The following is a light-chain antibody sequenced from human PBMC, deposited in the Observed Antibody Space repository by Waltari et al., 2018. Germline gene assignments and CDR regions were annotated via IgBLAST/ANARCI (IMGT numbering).Light chain of an antibody. Sequence: EIVMTQSPATLSVSPGERVTLSCRASQSVRSHLAWYQQKPGQAPRLLIYSASTRATGIPARFSGSGSATEFTRTISSLQSEDFAVYYCQQYDNWPITFGQGTRLEIK. V-gene: IGKV3-15*01. CDR1: QSVRSH. J-gene: IGKJ5*01. CDR3: QQYDNWPIT. CDR2: SAS.